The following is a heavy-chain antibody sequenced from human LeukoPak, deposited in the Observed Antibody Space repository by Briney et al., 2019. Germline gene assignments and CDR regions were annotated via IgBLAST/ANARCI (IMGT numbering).Heavy chain of an antibody. D-gene: IGHD6-19*01. CDR3: ARDSHSSGWTGDY. CDR2: IIPIFGTA. V-gene: IGHV1-69*13. Sequence: SVKVSCKASGGTFSSYAISWVRQAPGQGLEWMGGIIPIFGTANYAQKFQGRVTITADESTSTAYMELSSLRPEDTAVYYCARDSHSSGWTGDYWGQGTLVTVSS. J-gene: IGHJ4*02. CDR1: GGTFSSYA.